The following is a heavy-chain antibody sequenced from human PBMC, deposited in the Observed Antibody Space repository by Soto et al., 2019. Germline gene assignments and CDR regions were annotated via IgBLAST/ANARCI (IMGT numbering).Heavy chain of an antibody. CDR1: GGTFSSYA. V-gene: IGHV1-69*12. CDR2: VMPIFGTA. D-gene: IGHD7-27*01. Sequence: QVQLVQSGAEVKKPGSSVKVSCKASGGTFSSYAISWVRQAPGQGLEWMGGVMPIFGTANYVQKFQGRVTITADESTSTAYMELSSLRSEDTAVYYCAREAAGEVYYYYGMDVWGQGTTVTVSS. CDR3: AREAAGEVYYYYGMDV. J-gene: IGHJ6*02.